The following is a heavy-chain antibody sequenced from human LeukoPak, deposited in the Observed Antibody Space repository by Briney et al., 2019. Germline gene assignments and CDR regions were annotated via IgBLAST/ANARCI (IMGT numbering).Heavy chain of an antibody. CDR1: GYTFTHQW. CDR3: AGHSDVIGAI. V-gene: IGHV5-51*01. CDR2: IYPRDSDT. Sequence: GESLKISFKASGYTFTHQWIGWVRQMSGSGLEWMGIIYPRDSDTIYSPSFQGHVTISADTSINTAYLEWSSLEASDTAIYYCAGHSDVIGAIWGQGTLVTVSS. J-gene: IGHJ4*02. D-gene: IGHD3-10*01.